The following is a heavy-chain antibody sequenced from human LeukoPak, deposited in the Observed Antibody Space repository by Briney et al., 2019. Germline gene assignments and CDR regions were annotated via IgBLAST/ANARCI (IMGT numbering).Heavy chain of an antibody. V-gene: IGHV1-69*13. CDR1: GGTFSSYA. CDR3: ARDQVYPTDQHYYYYGMDV. Sequence: ASVKVSCKASGGTFSSYAISWVRQAPGQGLEWMGGIIPIFGTANYAQKFQGRVTITADESTSTAYMELSSLRSEVTAVYYCARDQVYPTDQHYYYYGMDVWGQGTTVTVSS. J-gene: IGHJ6*02. D-gene: IGHD2-2*01. CDR2: IIPIFGTA.